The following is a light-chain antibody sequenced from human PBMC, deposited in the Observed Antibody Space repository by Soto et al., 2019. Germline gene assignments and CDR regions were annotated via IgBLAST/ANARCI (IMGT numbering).Light chain of an antibody. V-gene: IGKV1-39*01. Sequence: DIQMTQSPSSLSASVEDRVTITCLASQSISSYLNCYQQKPGKAPNLLIYVASSLQSEVPSRFSGSGSGTDFTLTITSLQPEDFATYYCQQSYGTPITFGQGTRLE. CDR1: QSISSY. CDR2: VAS. J-gene: IGKJ5*01. CDR3: QQSYGTPIT.